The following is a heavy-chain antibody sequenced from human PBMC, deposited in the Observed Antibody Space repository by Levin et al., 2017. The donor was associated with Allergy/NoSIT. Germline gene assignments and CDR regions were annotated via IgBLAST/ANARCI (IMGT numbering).Heavy chain of an antibody. J-gene: IGHJ4*02. Sequence: SLKISCAASGFTFDDYAMHWVRQAPGKGLEWVSGISWNSGSIGYADSVKGRFTISRDNAKNSLYLQMNSLRAEDTALYYCAKDTLSSGWFTPFDYWGQGTLVTVSS. D-gene: IGHD6-19*01. CDR1: GFTFDDYA. V-gene: IGHV3-9*01. CDR3: AKDTLSSGWFTPFDY. CDR2: ISWNSGSI.